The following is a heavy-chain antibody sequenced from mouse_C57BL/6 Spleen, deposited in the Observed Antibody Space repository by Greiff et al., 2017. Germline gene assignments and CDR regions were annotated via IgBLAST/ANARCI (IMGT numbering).Heavy chain of an antibody. D-gene: IGHD2-13*01. CDR2: ISSGGDYI. CDR1: GFTFSSYA. Sequence: DVMLVESGEGLVKPGGSLKLSCAASGFTFSSYAMSWVRQTPEKRLEWVAYISSGGDYIYYADTVKGRFTISRDNARNTLYLQMSSLKSEDTAMYYCTRETRTEGYYVDYWGQGTTLTVSS. J-gene: IGHJ2*01. CDR3: TRETRTEGYYVDY. V-gene: IGHV5-9-1*02.